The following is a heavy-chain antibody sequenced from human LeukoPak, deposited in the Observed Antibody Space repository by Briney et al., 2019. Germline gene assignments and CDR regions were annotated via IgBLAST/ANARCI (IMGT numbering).Heavy chain of an antibody. CDR3: ASGRMGYCSSTSCYRNWFDP. CDR2: INHSGST. V-gene: IGHV4-34*01. CDR1: GGSFSGYY. J-gene: IGHJ5*02. Sequence: SETLSLTCAVYGGSFSGYYWIWIRQPPGKGLEWIGEINHSGSTNYNPSLKSRVTISVDTSKNQFSLKLSSVTAADTAVYYCASGRMGYCSSTSCYRNWFDPWAREPWSPSPQ. D-gene: IGHD2-2*02.